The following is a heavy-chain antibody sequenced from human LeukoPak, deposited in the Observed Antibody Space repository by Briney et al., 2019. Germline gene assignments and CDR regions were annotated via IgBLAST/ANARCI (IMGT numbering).Heavy chain of an antibody. CDR1: GGSISSYY. V-gene: IGHV4-59*08. CDR2: IYYSGST. J-gene: IGHJ6*02. Sequence: SETLSLTCTVSGGSISSYYWSWIRQPPGKGLEWIGYIYYSGSTNYNPSLKSRVTISVDTSKNQFSLELSSVTAADTAVYYCARLNCGGDCSPFLNYYYYYGMDVWGQGTTVTVSS. D-gene: IGHD2-21*02. CDR3: ARLNCGGDCSPFLNYYYYYGMDV.